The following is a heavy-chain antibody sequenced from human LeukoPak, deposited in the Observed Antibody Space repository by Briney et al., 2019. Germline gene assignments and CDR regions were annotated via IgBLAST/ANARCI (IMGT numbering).Heavy chain of an antibody. J-gene: IGHJ6*02. CDR3: ASQVVVGATPYYYYGMDV. V-gene: IGHV4-34*01. CDR1: GGSFSGYY. D-gene: IGHD1-26*01. Sequence: PSETLSLTCAVYGGSFSGYYWSWIRQPPGKGLEWIGEINHSGSTNYNPSLKSRVTISVDTSKNQFSLKLSSVTAADTAAYYCASQVVVGATPYYYYGMDVWGQGTTVTVSS. CDR2: INHSGST.